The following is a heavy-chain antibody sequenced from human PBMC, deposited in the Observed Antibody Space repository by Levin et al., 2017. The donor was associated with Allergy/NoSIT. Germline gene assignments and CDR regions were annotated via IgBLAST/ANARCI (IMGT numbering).Heavy chain of an antibody. J-gene: IGHJ4*02. CDR1: GYSFTTYY. CDR2: IKPTTGAG. D-gene: IGHD2-21*02. Sequence: PGASVKVSCKTSGYSFTTYYIHWVRQAPGQGLEHMGIIKPTTGAGIYPQNFQGRVTMTRDTSTSTAYMELRRLKSDDTAVYYCATGFGDSTDYWGREPWSPSPQ. CDR3: ATGFGDSTDY. V-gene: IGHV1-46*01.